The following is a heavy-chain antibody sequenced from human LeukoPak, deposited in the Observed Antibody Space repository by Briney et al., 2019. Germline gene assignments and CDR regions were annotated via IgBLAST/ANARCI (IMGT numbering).Heavy chain of an antibody. CDR2: INHSGST. V-gene: IGHV4-34*01. D-gene: IGHD3-22*01. Sequence: SETLSLTCAVYGGSFSGYYWSWIRQPPGKGLEWIGEINHSGSTNYNPSLKSRVTISVDTSKNQFSLKLSSVTAADTAVYYCARGITYYYDSSGYSFDYWSQGTLVTVSS. CDR3: ARGITYYYDSSGYSFDY. CDR1: GGSFSGYY. J-gene: IGHJ4*02.